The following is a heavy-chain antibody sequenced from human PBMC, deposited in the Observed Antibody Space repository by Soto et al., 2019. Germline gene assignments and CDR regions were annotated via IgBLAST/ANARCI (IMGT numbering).Heavy chain of an antibody. CDR2: SIPIFGSA. CDR3: ASAINCSGGRCRYYYYGIDV. J-gene: IGHJ6*02. CDR1: GGTFSSYA. D-gene: IGHD2-15*01. V-gene: IGHV1-69*01. Sequence: QVQLVQSGAEVKKPGSSVKVSCKSSGGTFSSYAISWVRQAHGQGLEWMGGSIPIFGSANYAQKFQGRVTIPADESTRTAYMELRSLRSEDTAVYYCASAINCSGGRCRYYYYGIDVWGQGTTVAVCS.